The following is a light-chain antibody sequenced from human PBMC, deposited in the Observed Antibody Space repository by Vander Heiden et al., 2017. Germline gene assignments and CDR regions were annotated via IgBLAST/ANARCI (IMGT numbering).Light chain of an antibody. CDR1: QSVSSY. CDR3: QQRSNWLT. J-gene: IGKJ4*01. Sequence: EIVLTQPPATLSLSPGVRATLPCTASQSVSSYLAWYQQKPSQAPRLLIDDASNRATGIPARFSGSGSGTDFTLTISSLEPEDFAVYYCQQRSNWLTFGGGTKVEIK. CDR2: DAS. V-gene: IGKV3-11*01.